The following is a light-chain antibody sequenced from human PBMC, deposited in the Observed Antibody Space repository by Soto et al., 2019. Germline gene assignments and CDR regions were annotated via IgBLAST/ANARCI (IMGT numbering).Light chain of an antibody. Sequence: AIQLTQSPSSLSASVGDRVTITCRASQGISSALAWYQQKPGKAPKLLIYDASSLESGVPSRFSGSGSGTDFTLTISSLQPEDFATYYFQQFNNYPVTFGQGTRLEIK. V-gene: IGKV1D-13*01. CDR2: DAS. CDR3: QQFNNYPVT. J-gene: IGKJ5*01. CDR1: QGISSA.